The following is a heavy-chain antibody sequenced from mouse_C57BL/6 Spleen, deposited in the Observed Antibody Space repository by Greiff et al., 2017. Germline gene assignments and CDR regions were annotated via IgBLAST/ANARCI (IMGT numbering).Heavy chain of an antibody. V-gene: IGHV14-3*01. D-gene: IGHD4-1*01. CDR2: IDPANGNT. Sequence: EVQRVESVAELVRPGASVKLSCTASGFNIKNTYMHWVKQRPEQGLEWIGRIDPANGNTQYAPKFQGKATITADTSSHTAYLQLSSLTSEDTAIYCCARLGTGTGFDYWGQGTSLAVSS. J-gene: IGHJ2*02. CDR1: GFNIKNTY. CDR3: ARLGTGTGFDY.